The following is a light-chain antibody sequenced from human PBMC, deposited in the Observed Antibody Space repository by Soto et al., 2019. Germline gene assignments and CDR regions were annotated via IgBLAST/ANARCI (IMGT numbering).Light chain of an antibody. CDR3: QQYGSSIT. CDR2: GAS. J-gene: IGKJ4*01. Sequence: EMVMTQSPATLSVSPGDSATLSCRASQSISNSLAWYQQRPGQAPRLLIYGASSRATGIPDRFSGSGSGTDFTLTISRLEPEDFAVYYCQQYGSSITFGGGTKVDI. CDR1: QSISNS. V-gene: IGKV3-20*01.